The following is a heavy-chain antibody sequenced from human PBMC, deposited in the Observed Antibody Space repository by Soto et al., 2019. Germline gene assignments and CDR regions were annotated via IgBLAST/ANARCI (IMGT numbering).Heavy chain of an antibody. V-gene: IGHV1-18*01. CDR3: ARGDRSPNY. D-gene: IGHD1-26*01. Sequence: QVQLVQSGAEVKKTGASVKVSCKSSGYDFTNYGITWVRQAPGQGLDWVGWIRVYNGDTKYAQKFQGRVTLTTDTSTTTAYKELRSLRSDDTAVYYCARGDRSPNYWGQGTLVTVSS. CDR2: IRVYNGDT. CDR1: GYDFTNYG. J-gene: IGHJ4*02.